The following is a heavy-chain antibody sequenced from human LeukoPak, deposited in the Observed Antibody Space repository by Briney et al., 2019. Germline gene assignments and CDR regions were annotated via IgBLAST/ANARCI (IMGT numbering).Heavy chain of an antibody. CDR2: IYYSGST. J-gene: IGHJ4*02. D-gene: IGHD6-6*01. CDR3: ARGRLAIAARQAGLFDY. CDR1: GGSISSYY. V-gene: IGHV4-59*01. Sequence: SETLSLTCTVSGGSISSYYWSWIRQPPGKGLEWIGYIYYSGSTNYNPSLKSRVTISVDTSKNQFSLKLSSVTAADTAVYYCARGRLAIAARQAGLFDYWGQGTLVTVSS.